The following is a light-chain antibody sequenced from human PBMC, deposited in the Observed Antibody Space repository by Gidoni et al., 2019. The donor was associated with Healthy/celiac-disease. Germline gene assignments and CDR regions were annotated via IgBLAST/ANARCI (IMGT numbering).Light chain of an antibody. J-gene: IGLJ2*01. CDR2: GNS. CDR1: SSNIGAGYD. V-gene: IGLV1-40*01. CDR3: QSYDSSLSGSV. Sequence: QSVLTHPPSASGAPGQRVTISCTGSSSNIGAGYDVHWYHQPPGTAPKRPIYGNSNRPSGVPDRFSGSKSGTSASLAITGLQAEDEADYYCQSYDSSLSGSVFGGGTKLTVL.